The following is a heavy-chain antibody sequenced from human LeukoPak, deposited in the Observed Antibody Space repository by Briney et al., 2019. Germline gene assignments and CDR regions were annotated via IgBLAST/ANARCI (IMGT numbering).Heavy chain of an antibody. CDR3: AKVMWGSSGWYVDY. J-gene: IGHJ4*02. CDR2: FAVSSNST. CDR1: GFTFSSYT. Sequence: PGGSLRLSCAASGFTFSSYTMSWVRQAPGKGLEWVSTFAVSSNSTLYADSVKGRFTISRDNSKNTLCLQMSSLRAEDTAIYHCAKVMWGSSGWYVDYWGQGTLVTVSS. D-gene: IGHD6-19*01. V-gene: IGHV3-23*01.